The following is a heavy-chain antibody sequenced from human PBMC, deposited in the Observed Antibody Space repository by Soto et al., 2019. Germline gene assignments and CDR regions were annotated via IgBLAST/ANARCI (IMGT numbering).Heavy chain of an antibody. CDR2: IYYSGST. D-gene: IGHD2-2*01. Sequence: PSETLSLTCTVSGGSISSSSYYWGWIRQPPGKGLEWIGSIYYSGSTYYNPSLKSRVTISVDTSKNQFSLKLSSVTAADTAVYYCARHTRRYCSSTSCSVPVNWFDPWGQGTLVTVSS. J-gene: IGHJ5*02. CDR3: ARHTRRYCSSTSCSVPVNWFDP. CDR1: GGSISSSSYY. V-gene: IGHV4-39*01.